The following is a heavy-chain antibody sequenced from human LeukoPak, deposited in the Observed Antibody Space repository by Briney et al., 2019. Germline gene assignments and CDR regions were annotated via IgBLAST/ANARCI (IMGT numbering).Heavy chain of an antibody. V-gene: IGHV3-23*01. J-gene: IGHJ6*03. D-gene: IGHD1-26*01. CDR1: GFTFRSYA. CDR2: ISGSGGST. CDR3: AKVGGATPLYYYYYYYMDV. Sequence: GRSLRLSCAASGFTFRSYAMHWVRQAPGKGLEWVSAISGSGGSTYYADSVKGRFTISRDNSKNTLYLQMNSLRAEDTAVYYCAKVGGATPLYYYYYYYMDVWGKGTTVTVSS.